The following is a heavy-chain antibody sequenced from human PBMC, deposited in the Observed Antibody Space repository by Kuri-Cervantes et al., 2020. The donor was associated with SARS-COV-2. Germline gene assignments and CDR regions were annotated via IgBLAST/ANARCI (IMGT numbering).Heavy chain of an antibody. V-gene: IGHV3-23*01. CDR2: ISGSGGST. CDR1: GFTFSSYA. J-gene: IGHJ6*02. CDR3: ANPTGHYYYGMDV. Sequence: GESLKISCAASGFTFSSYAMSWVRQAPGKGLEWVSAISGSGGSTYYADSVEGRFTISRDNSKNTLYLQMNSLRAEDTAVYYCANPTGHYYYGMDVWGQGTTVTVSS.